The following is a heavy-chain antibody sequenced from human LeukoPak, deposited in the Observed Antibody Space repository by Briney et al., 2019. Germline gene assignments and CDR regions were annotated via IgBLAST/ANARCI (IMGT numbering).Heavy chain of an antibody. CDR3: ARGLGFDY. V-gene: IGHV1-24*01. CDR2: FDPEDGET. J-gene: IGHJ4*02. CDR1: GYTLTELS. Sequence: ASVKVSCKVSGYTLTELSMHWVRQAPGKGLEWMGGFDPEDGETIYAQKFQGRVTMTRDTSTSTVYMELSSLRSEDTAVYYCARGLGFDYWGQGTLVTVSS.